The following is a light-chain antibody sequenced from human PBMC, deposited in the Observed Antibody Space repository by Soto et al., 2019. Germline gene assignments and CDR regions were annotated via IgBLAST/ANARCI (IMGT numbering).Light chain of an antibody. CDR1: QSISSS. CDR2: AAS. V-gene: IGKV1-39*01. J-gene: IGKJ1*01. Sequence: DIQMTQSPSSLSASVRDRVTITCRASQSISSSLNWYQQKPGKAPKLQIYAASSFKSGVPSRFSGSGAGTDFTLTISGLQPADFATYYYQQSYSTPRTFGQGTKVEIK. CDR3: QQSYSTPRT.